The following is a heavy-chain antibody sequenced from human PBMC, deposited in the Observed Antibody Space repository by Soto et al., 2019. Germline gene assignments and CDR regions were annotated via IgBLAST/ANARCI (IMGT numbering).Heavy chain of an antibody. J-gene: IGHJ4*02. D-gene: IGHD3-16*01. Sequence: QVQLVQSGAEVKKPGASVKVSCKASGYTFTNFGISWVRQAPGQGLEWMGWISAYNGNTNYAQKFQGRVTMTTDTSTSEAYMVVRSIRIDDSAVYYCVRGGSPIDYWGQGTLVTVSS. CDR2: ISAYNGNT. CDR3: VRGGSPIDY. CDR1: GYTFTNFG. V-gene: IGHV1-18*01.